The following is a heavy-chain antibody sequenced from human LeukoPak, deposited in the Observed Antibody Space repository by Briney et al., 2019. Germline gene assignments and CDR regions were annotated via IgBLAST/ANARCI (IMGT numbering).Heavy chain of an antibody. D-gene: IGHD3-9*01. CDR3: AREMPLIRYFDWLPGGWFDP. V-gene: IGHV4-34*01. CDR2: INHSGST. Sequence: SETLSLTCAVYGGSFSGYYWSWIRQPPGKGLEWIGEINHSGSTNYNPSLKSRVTISVDTSKNQFSLKLSSVTAADTAVYYCAREMPLIRYFDWLPGGWFDPWGQGTLVTVSS. J-gene: IGHJ5*02. CDR1: GGSFSGYY.